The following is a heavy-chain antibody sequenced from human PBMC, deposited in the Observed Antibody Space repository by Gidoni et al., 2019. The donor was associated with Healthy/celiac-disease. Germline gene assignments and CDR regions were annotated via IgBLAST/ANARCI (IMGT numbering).Heavy chain of an antibody. Sequence: QVQLQESGPGLVKPSETLSLTCTVSGGSISSYYWSWIRQPPGKGLEWIGYIYYSGSTNYNPSLKSRVTISVDTSKNQFSLKLSSVTAADTAVYYCARERYNWNFNWFDPWGQGTLVTVSS. D-gene: IGHD1-7*01. CDR2: IYYSGST. CDR3: ARERYNWNFNWFDP. J-gene: IGHJ5*02. V-gene: IGHV4-59*01. CDR1: GGSISSYY.